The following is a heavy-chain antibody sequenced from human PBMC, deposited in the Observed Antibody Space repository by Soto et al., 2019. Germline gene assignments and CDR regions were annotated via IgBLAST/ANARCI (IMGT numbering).Heavy chain of an antibody. CDR2: ISAYNGNT. CDR1: GYTFTSHG. J-gene: IGHJ6*02. D-gene: IGHD3-9*01. V-gene: IGHV1-18*01. Sequence: QVQLVQSGAEVKKPGASVKVSCKASGYTFTSHGISWVRQAPGQGLEWMGWISAYNGNTNYAQKQRGREIRTTDPPTSTASMAQSSLRSEYTAVYYCARVLQLIFCYYYCYGMEGWGQGTTVTVSS. CDR3: ARVLQLIFCYYYCYGMEG.